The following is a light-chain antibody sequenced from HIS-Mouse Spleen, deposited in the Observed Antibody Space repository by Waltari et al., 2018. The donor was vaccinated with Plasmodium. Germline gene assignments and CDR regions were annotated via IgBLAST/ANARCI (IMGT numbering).Light chain of an antibody. CDR1: KLGDQK. CDR2: QDS. V-gene: IGLV3-1*01. J-gene: IGLJ2*01. CDR3: QAWDSSTVV. Sequence: SYELTQPPSVSVSPGHTASITRPVPKLGDQKSGWYQRKPGQSPALVIYQDSKRPSGIPERFSGSNSGNTATLTISGTQAMDEADYYCQAWDSSTVVFGGGTKLTVL.